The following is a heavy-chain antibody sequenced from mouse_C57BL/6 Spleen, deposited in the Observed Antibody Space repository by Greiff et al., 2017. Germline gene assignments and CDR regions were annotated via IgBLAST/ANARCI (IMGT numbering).Heavy chain of an antibody. V-gene: IGHV1-64*01. CDR2: IHPNSGST. D-gene: IGHD1-1*01. J-gene: IGHJ4*01. Sequence: VQLQQPGAELVKPGASVKLSCKASGYTFTSYWMHWVKQRPGQGLEWIGMIHPNSGSTNYNEKFKSKATLTVDKSSSTAYMQLSSLTSEDSAVYYCARGYYGSKVAMDYWGQGTSVTVSS. CDR1: GYTFTSYW. CDR3: ARGYYGSKVAMDY.